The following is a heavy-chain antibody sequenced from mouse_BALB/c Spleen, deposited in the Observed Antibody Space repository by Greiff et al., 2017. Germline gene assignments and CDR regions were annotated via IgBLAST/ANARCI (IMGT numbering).Heavy chain of an antibody. V-gene: IGHV2-3*01. CDR2: IWGDGST. Sequence: VKVVESGPGLVAPSQSLSITCTVSGFSLTSYGVSWVRQPPGKGLEWLGVIWGDGSTNYHSALISRLSISKDNSKSQVFLKLNSLQTDDTATYYCAKGIYDYDQAWFAYWGQGTLVTVSA. D-gene: IGHD2-4*01. CDR1: GFSLTSYG. J-gene: IGHJ3*01. CDR3: AKGIYDYDQAWFAY.